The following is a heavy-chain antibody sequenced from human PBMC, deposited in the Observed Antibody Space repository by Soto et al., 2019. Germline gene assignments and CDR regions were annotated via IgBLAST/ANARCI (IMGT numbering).Heavy chain of an antibody. D-gene: IGHD6-13*01. V-gene: IGHV1-24*01. CDR3: ATVTYGYSSSWYGMDV. CDR1: GYTLTELS. J-gene: IGHJ6*02. Sequence: ASVKVSCKVSGYTLTELSMHWVRQAPGKGLEWMGGFDPEDGETIYAQKFQGRVTMTEDTSTDTAYMELSSLRSEDTAVYYCATVTYGYSSSWYGMDVWGQGTTVTVSS. CDR2: FDPEDGET.